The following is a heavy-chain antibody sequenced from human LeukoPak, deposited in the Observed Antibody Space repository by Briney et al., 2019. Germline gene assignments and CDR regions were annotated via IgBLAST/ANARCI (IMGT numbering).Heavy chain of an antibody. J-gene: IGHJ4*02. CDR2: IRSRTKGYAT. V-gene: IGHV3-73*01. D-gene: IGHD3-10*01. CDR3: IRHVEFQRPY. CDR1: GMSLSDST. Sequence: GGSLTLSCAASGMSLSDSTMNWVRQAPGKGLEWLAHIRSRTKGYATAYAASVTGRFVISRDDVKNMAFLQMTSLETEDTAVYYCIRHVEFQRPYWAQGVQVTVSS.